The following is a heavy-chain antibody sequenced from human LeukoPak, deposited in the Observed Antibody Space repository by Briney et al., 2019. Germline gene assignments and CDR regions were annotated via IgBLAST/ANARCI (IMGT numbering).Heavy chain of an antibody. Sequence: PSETLSLTCAVYGGSFSGYYWSWIRQPPGKGLEWIGEINHSGSTNYNPSLKSRVTISVDTSKNQFSLKLSSVTAADTAVYYCARAHPYYDYVWGSYRRPPFDYWGQGTLVTVSS. D-gene: IGHD3-16*02. J-gene: IGHJ4*02. CDR1: GGSFSGYY. V-gene: IGHV4-34*01. CDR3: ARAHPYYDYVWGSYRRPPFDY. CDR2: INHSGST.